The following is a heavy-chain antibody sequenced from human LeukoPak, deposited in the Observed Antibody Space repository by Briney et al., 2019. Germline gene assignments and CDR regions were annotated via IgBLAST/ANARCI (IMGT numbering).Heavy chain of an antibody. CDR1: GFTFSDYY. CDR2: ISSSGSTI. J-gene: IGHJ6*02. V-gene: IGHV3-11*04. D-gene: IGHD3-3*01. Sequence: GGSLRLSCAASGFTFSDYYMSWIRQAPGKGLEWVSYISSSGSTIYYADSVKGRFTISRDNAKNSLYLQMNSLRAEDTAVYYCARDMRLRFLGVWYYYYGMDVWGQGTTVTVSS. CDR3: ARDMRLRFLGVWYYYYGMDV.